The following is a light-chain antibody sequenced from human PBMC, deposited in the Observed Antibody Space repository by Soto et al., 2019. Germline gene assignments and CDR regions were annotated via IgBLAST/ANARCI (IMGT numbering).Light chain of an antibody. V-gene: IGKV3-11*01. Sequence: ETVLTQSPATLSLSPGERATLSCRASQSVSNYLAWYQQKPGQAPRLLIYDASNRAAGIPARFSGSGSGTDFTLTINSLEPEDSAVYYCQQRSDWLTFGGGTKVEIK. CDR2: DAS. J-gene: IGKJ4*01. CDR1: QSVSNY. CDR3: QQRSDWLT.